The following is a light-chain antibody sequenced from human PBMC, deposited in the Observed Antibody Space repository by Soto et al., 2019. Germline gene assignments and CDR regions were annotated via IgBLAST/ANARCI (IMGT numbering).Light chain of an antibody. CDR2: GAS. CDR1: QGISSY. Sequence: DIQLTQSPSFLSASVGDRVTITCRASQGISSYLAWYQQPPGKAPKLLIYGASTLQRGVSSRFSGSGSGTEFTLTISSLQPEDFATYYCQYLNTYPRTFGQGTKLEVK. V-gene: IGKV1-9*01. J-gene: IGKJ2*01. CDR3: QYLNTYPRT.